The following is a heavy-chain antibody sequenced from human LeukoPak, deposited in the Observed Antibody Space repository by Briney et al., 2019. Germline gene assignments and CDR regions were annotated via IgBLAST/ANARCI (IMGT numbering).Heavy chain of an antibody. CDR2: ISSSSSYI. CDR3: ARGRGRLFDY. Sequence: PWGSLRLSCAASGFTFSSYSMNWVRQAPGKGLEWVSSISSSSSYIYYADSVKGRFTISRDNAKNSLYLQMNSLRAEDTAVYYCARGRGRLFDYWGQGTLVTVSS. D-gene: IGHD3-16*01. V-gene: IGHV3-21*01. CDR1: GFTFSSYS. J-gene: IGHJ4*02.